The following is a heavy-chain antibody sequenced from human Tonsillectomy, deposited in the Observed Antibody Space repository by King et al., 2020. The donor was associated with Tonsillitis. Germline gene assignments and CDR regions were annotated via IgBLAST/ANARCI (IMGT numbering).Heavy chain of an antibody. Sequence: QLVQSGGGLVQPGGSLRLSCAASGLTFSSYWMTWVRQAPGKGLEWVANIKGDGSEKYYVDSVKGRFTISRDNAKNSLYLQMDSLRAEDTAVYSCAGRSCSITACYAASGNSFDNWGQGTVVTVSS. V-gene: IGHV3-7*01. CDR2: IKGDGSEK. CDR1: GLTFSSYW. D-gene: IGHD2-2*01. CDR3: AGRSCSITACYAASGNSFDN. J-gene: IGHJ4*02.